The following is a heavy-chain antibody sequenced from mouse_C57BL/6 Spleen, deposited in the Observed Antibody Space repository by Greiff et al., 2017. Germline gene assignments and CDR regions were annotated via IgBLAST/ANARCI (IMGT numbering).Heavy chain of an antibody. J-gene: IGHJ3*01. CDR1: GFNIKDDY. CDR3: ITGLRRGAWFAY. D-gene: IGHD2-4*01. CDR2: IDPENGDT. Sequence: VQLKQSGAELVRPGASVKLSCTASGFNIKDDYMHWVKQRPEQGLEWIGWIDPENGDTEYASKFQGKATITADTSSNTAYLQLSSLTSEDTAVYYCITGLRRGAWFAYWGQGTLVTVSA. V-gene: IGHV14-4*01.